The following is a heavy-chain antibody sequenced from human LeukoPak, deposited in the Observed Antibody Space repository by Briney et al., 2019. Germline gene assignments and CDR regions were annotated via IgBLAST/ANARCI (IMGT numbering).Heavy chain of an antibody. Sequence: SVKVSCKASGGTFSSYAISWVRQAPGQGLEWMGGIIPIFGTANYAQKFQGRVTITADESTSTVYMELSSLRSEDTAVYYCARGPSSYDSSGYYYVEESPYYFDYWGQGTLVTVSS. V-gene: IGHV1-69*01. CDR1: GGTFSSYA. J-gene: IGHJ4*02. CDR2: IIPIFGTA. D-gene: IGHD3-22*01. CDR3: ARGPSSYDSSGYYYVEESPYYFDY.